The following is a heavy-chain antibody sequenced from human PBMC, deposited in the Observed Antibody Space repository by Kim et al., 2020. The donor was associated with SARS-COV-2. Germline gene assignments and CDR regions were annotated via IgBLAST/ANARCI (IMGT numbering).Heavy chain of an antibody. V-gene: IGHV3-15*01. D-gene: IGHD3-10*01. CDR3: TTDSLYYGSGSSYFDY. Sequence: PVKGRFTISRDDSKNTLYLQMNSLKTEDTAVYYCTTDSLYYGSGSSYFDYWGQGTLVTVSS. J-gene: IGHJ4*02.